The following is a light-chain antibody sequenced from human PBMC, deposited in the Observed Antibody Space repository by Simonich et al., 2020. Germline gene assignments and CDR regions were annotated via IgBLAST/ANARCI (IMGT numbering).Light chain of an antibody. CDR1: SSDVGGYNY. CDR3: SSYTSSSTKV. Sequence: QSALTQPASVSGSPGQSITISCTGTSSDVGGYNYVSWYQPHPGKAPKLMIYDFSKRPSGVSNRFSGSKSGNTASLTISGLQAEDEADYYCSSYTSSSTKVFGGGTKLTVL. J-gene: IGLJ3*02. V-gene: IGLV2-14*01. CDR2: DFS.